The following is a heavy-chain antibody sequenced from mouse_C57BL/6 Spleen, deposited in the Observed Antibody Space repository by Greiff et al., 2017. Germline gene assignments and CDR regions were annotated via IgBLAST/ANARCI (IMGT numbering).Heavy chain of an antibody. CDR2: INPNYGTT. J-gene: IGHJ4*01. D-gene: IGHD1-1*01. CDR3: AIYYAPSFYAMDY. V-gene: IGHV1-39*01. CDR1: GYSFTDYN. Sequence: VHVKQSGPELVKPGASVKISCKASGYSFTDYNMNWVKQSNGKSLEWIGVINPNYGTTSYNQKFKGKATLTVDQSSSTAYMQLNSLTSEDSAVYYCAIYYAPSFYAMDYWGQGTSVTVSS.